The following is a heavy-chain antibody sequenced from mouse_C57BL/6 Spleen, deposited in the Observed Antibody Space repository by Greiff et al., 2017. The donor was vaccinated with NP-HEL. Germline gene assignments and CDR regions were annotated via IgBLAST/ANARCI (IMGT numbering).Heavy chain of an antibody. CDR1: GFTFSDYG. Sequence: EVMLVESGGGLVKPGGSLKLSCAASGFTFSDYGMHWVRQAPEKGLEWVAYISSGSSTIYYADTVKGRFTISRDNAKNTLFLQMTSLRSEDTAMYYCARPGDYLFDYWGQGTTLTVSS. J-gene: IGHJ2*01. CDR3: ARPGDYLFDY. V-gene: IGHV5-17*01. D-gene: IGHD2-4*01. CDR2: ISSGSSTI.